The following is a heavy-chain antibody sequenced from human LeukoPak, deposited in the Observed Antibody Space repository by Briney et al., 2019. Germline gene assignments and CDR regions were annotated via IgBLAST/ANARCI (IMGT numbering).Heavy chain of an antibody. D-gene: IGHD4-17*01. CDR3: ASRVGDYGDWFDP. CDR1: GGSISSSSYY. Sequence: PSETLSFTCTVSGGSISSSSYYWGWIRQPPGKGLEWIGSIYYSGSTYYNPSLKSRVTISVDTSKNQFSLKLSSVTAADTAVYYCASRVGDYGDWFDPWGQGTLVTVSS. J-gene: IGHJ5*02. CDR2: IYYSGST. V-gene: IGHV4-39*07.